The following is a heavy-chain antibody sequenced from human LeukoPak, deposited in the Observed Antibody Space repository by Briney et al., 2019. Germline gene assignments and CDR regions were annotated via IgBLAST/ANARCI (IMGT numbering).Heavy chain of an antibody. Sequence: ASVKVSCKASGYTFISYYMYCVRQGPGQGLEWMGIINPSGGSTSYAQKFQGRVTMTRDTSTSTVYMELSSLRSEDTAVYYCARVRDSSGYYLADFDYWGQGTLVTVSS. V-gene: IGHV1-46*01. CDR1: GYTFISYY. D-gene: IGHD3-22*01. CDR3: ARVRDSSGYYLADFDY. CDR2: INPSGGST. J-gene: IGHJ4*02.